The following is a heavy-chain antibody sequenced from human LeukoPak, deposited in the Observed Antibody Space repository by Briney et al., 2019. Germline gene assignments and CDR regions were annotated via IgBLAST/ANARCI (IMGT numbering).Heavy chain of an antibody. D-gene: IGHD1-26*01. V-gene: IGHV4-61*10. J-gene: IGHJ4*02. CDR2: TSGSGST. Sequence: SETLSLTCTVSGDSISSGDYYWSWIRQPAGKGLEWIGRTSGSGSTNYNPSLKSRVTISVDTSKNHVSLKLSSVTAADTAVYYCARGGSYYDYWGQGTLVTVSS. CDR1: GDSISSGDYY. CDR3: ARGGSYYDY.